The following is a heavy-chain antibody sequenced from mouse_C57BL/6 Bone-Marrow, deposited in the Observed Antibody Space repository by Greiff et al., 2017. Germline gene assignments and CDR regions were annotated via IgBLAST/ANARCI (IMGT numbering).Heavy chain of an antibody. CDR3: AREELRPVFDY. V-gene: IGHV1-81*01. D-gene: IGHD2-4*01. Sequence: QVQLQQSGAELARPGASVRLSCKASGYTFTSYGISWVKQRTGQGLEWIGEIYPRSGNTYYNEKFKGKATLTADKSSSTAYMELRSLTSEDSAVYFCAREELRPVFDYWGQGTTLTVSS. CDR2: IYPRSGNT. J-gene: IGHJ2*01. CDR1: GYTFTSYG.